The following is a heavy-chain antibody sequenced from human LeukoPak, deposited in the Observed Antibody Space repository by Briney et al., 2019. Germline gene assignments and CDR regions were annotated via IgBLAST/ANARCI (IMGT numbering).Heavy chain of an antibody. CDR1: GGSISSSSYY. D-gene: IGHD3-9*01. CDR3: ARQRDYDILTGYPIGAFDI. CDR2: IYYSGST. J-gene: IGHJ3*02. V-gene: IGHV4-39*07. Sequence: SETLSLTCTVSGGSISSSSYYWGWGRQPPGKGLEWVGSIYYSGSTYYNPSLKSRVTISVDTSKNQFSLKLSSVTAADTAVYYCARQRDYDILTGYPIGAFDIWGQGTMVTVSS.